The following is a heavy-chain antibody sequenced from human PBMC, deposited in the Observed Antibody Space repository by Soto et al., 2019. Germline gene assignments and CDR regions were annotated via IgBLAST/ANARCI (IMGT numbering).Heavy chain of an antibody. D-gene: IGHD4-17*01. CDR1: GFTFSSYA. Sequence: EVQLLESGGGLVQPGGSLRLSCAASGFTFSSYAMSWVRQAPGKGLEWVSAISGGGGSTYDADSVKGRFTISRDNSKDMLYLQMNSLRAEDTGVYYGAKAWPTVTNFYMDVWGKGTTVTVSS. V-gene: IGHV3-23*01. CDR3: AKAWPTVTNFYMDV. CDR2: ISGGGGST. J-gene: IGHJ6*03.